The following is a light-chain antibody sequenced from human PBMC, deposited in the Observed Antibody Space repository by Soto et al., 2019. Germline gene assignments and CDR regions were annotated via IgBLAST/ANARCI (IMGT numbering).Light chain of an antibody. V-gene: IGKV3-20*01. J-gene: IGKJ5*01. CDR2: GAS. CDR1: QTVSSY. Sequence: ENVLTQSPGTLSLSPGERATLSCRASQTVSSYLTWYQQRPGQAPRLLISGASRRATGIPDRFSGSGSGTDFTLPISRLEPEDFALYYCQQYGTSPITFGQGKRLEIK. CDR3: QQYGTSPIT.